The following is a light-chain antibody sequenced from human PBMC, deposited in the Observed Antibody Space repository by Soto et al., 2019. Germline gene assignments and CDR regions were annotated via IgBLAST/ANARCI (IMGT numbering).Light chain of an antibody. CDR3: SSWDDSRNGVV. CDR1: SSNIGSNT. J-gene: IGLJ2*01. V-gene: IGLV1-44*01. CDR2: SNN. Sequence: QSVLIQPPSASGTPGQRVTISCSGSSSNIGSNTVSWYQQLPGTAPRLLLYSNNQRPSGVPDRFSGSKSGASASLAISGRQSEDEADYYCSSWDDSRNGVVFGGGTKLTVL.